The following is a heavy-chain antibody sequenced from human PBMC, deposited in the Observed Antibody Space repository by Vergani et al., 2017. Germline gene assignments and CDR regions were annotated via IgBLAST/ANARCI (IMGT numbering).Heavy chain of an antibody. V-gene: IGHV1-2*02. CDR1: GYTFTGYY. J-gene: IGHJ6*02. CDR3: AGESGSSTSCSQYYYCYGGMDV. CDR2: INPNRGGT. Sequence: QVQLVQSGAEVKKPGASVKVSCKASGYTFTGYYMHWVRQAPGQGLEWMGWINPNRGGTNYAQKYQGRVTMTRDTSISTAYTELRRLTADDTARYYCAGESGSSTSCSQYYYCYGGMDVWGQGTTVTVSS. D-gene: IGHD2-2*01.